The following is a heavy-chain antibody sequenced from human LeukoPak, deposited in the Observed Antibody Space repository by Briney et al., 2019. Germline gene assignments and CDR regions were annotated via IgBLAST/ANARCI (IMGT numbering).Heavy chain of an antibody. CDR2: ISWNSGSI. J-gene: IGHJ3*02. V-gene: IGHV3-9*03. Sequence: GGSLRLSCAASGFTFSGSAMHWVRQAPGKGLEWVSGISWNSGSIGYADSVKGRFTISRDNAKNSLYLQMNSLRAEDMALYYCAKMGDSSGPTRNAFDIWGQGTMVTVSS. CDR3: AKMGDSSGPTRNAFDI. D-gene: IGHD3-22*01. CDR1: GFTFSGSA.